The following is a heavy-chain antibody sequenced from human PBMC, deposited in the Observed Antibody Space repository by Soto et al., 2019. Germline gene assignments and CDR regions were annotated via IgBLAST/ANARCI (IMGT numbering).Heavy chain of an antibody. V-gene: IGHV1-24*01. CDR1: GYTLTELS. CDR2: FDPEDGET. D-gene: IGHD6-13*01. CDR3: ATQPYSSSWDTPFDY. J-gene: IGHJ4*02. Sequence: ASVKVSCKVSGYTLTELSMHWVRQAPGKGLEWMGGFDPEDGETIYAQKFQGRVTMTEDTSTDTAYMELSSLRSEDTAVYYCATQPYSSSWDTPFDYWGQGTLVTVSS.